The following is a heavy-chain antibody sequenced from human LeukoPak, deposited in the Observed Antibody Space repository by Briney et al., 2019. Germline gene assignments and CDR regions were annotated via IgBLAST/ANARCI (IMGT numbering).Heavy chain of an antibody. CDR1: GYSINSGYY. Sequence: SETLSLTCAVSGYSINSGYYWGWIRQPPGKGLEWIGSIYHSGSTSYNPSLKSRVTISVDTSKNQFSLKLSSVTAADTAVYYCAGSCYYDSSGYYCFDPWGQGTLVTVSS. V-gene: IGHV4-38-2*01. D-gene: IGHD3-22*01. CDR3: AGSCYYDSSGYYCFDP. CDR2: IYHSGST. J-gene: IGHJ5*02.